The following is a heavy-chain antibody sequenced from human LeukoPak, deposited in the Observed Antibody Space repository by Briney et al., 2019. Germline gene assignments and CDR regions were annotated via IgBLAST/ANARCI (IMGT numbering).Heavy chain of an antibody. D-gene: IGHD6-19*01. V-gene: IGHV1-69*04. CDR1: GGTFSSYA. J-gene: IGHJ5*02. CDR3: ARGGSSGWFRFDP. Sequence: SVKVSCKASGGTFSSYAISWVRQAPGQGLEWMGRIIPILGIANYAQKFQGRVTITADKSTSTAYMELSSLRSEDTAVYYCARGGSSGWFRFDPWGQGTLVTVSS. CDR2: IIPILGIA.